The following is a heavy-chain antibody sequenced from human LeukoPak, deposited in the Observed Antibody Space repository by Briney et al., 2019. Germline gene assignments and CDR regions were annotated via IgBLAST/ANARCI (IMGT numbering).Heavy chain of an antibody. CDR2: IRGSGTYI. D-gene: IGHD4-11*01. V-gene: IGHV3-21*01. J-gene: IGHJ6*02. CDR1: GFIFNDYT. Sequence: GGSLRLSCAASGFIFNDYTMNWVRQAPGKGLEWVSSIRGSGTYIYYADSVKGRFTISSDNARNSQYLQMNNLRAEDTAVYYCATSYSTFYYYGLDVWGQGTTVTVSS. CDR3: ATSYSTFYYYGLDV.